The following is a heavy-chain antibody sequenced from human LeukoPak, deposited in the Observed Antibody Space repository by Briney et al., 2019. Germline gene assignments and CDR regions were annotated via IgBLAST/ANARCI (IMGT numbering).Heavy chain of an antibody. Sequence: EASVNVSCKASGYTSTSYGISWVRQAPGQGLEWMGWISAYNGNTNYAQKLQGRVTMTTDTSTSTAYMELRSLRSDDTAVYYCARDGTYYYDSSGYDYWGQGTLVTVSS. CDR1: GYTSTSYG. V-gene: IGHV1-18*01. CDR3: ARDGTYYYDSSGYDY. D-gene: IGHD3-22*01. J-gene: IGHJ4*02. CDR2: ISAYNGNT.